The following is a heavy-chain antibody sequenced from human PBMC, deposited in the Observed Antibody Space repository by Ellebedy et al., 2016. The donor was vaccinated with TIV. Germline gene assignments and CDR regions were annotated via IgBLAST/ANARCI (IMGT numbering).Heavy chain of an antibody. CDR2: INQDGSKN. CDR3: AKAPTQYCRGGTCYAVY. Sequence: GESLKISCAASGFTLNSYWMSWVRQAPGKGLEWVANINQDGSKNYYVDSVKGRFTISRDNAKNSLYLQMNSLRVEDTAVYCCAKAPTQYCRGGTCYAVYWGRGTLVTVSS. CDR1: GFTLNSYW. V-gene: IGHV3-7*03. J-gene: IGHJ4*02. D-gene: IGHD2-15*01.